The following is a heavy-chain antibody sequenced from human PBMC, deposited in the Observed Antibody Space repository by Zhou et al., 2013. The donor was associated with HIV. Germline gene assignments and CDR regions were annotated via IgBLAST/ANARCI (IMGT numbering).Heavy chain of an antibody. CDR3: ARGSVKYISSSGHYYYYYMDV. CDR2: INPSGGST. D-gene: IGHD6-6*01. CDR1: GYTFTSYH. J-gene: IGHJ6*03. V-gene: IGHV1-46*01. Sequence: QVQLVQSGAEVKKPGASVKVSCKASGYTFTSYHLHWVRQAPGQGLEWMGIINPSGGSTSNAQKFQGRVTMTRDTSTSTVYMELSSLRSEDTAVYYCARGSVKYISSSGHYYYYYMDVWGKGTTVTVSS.